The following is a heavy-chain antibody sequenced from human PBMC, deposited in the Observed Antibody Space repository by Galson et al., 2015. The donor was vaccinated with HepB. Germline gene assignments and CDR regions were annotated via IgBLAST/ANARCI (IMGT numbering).Heavy chain of an antibody. CDR3: ARVWSGYYYMDV. Sequence: SVKVSCKASGYTFTSYGISWVRQAPGQGPEWMGWISAYNGNTNYAQKLQGRVTMTTDTSTSTAYMELRSLRSDDTAVYYCARVWSGYYYMDVWGKGTTVTVSS. D-gene: IGHD3-3*01. CDR2: ISAYNGNT. V-gene: IGHV1-18*01. CDR1: GYTFTSYG. J-gene: IGHJ6*03.